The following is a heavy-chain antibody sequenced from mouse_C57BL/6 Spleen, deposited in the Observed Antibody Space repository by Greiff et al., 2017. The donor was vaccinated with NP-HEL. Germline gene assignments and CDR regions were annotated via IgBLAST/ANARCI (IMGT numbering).Heavy chain of an antibody. J-gene: IGHJ4*01. V-gene: IGHV10-1*01. Sequence: EVMLVESGGGLVQPKGSLKLSCAASGFSFNTYAMNWVRQAPGKGLEWVARIRSKSNNYATYYADTVKDRFTISRDDSESMLYLQMNNLKTEDTAVYYCVRHELVSAMGYWGKGTSVTVSS. CDR1: GFSFNTYA. CDR2: IRSKSNNYAT. CDR3: VRHELVSAMGY.